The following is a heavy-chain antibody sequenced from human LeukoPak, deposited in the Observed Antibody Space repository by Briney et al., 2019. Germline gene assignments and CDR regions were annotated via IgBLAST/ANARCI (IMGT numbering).Heavy chain of an antibody. CDR2: INHSGST. CDR1: GGSFSGYY. V-gene: IGHV4-34*01. Sequence: SETLSLTCAVYGGSFSGYYWSWIRQPPGKGLEWIGEINHSGSTNYNPSLKSRVTISVDTSKNQFSLKLSSVTAADTAVYYCARGTKCPYYYDSSGLDYWGQGTLVTVSS. CDR3: ARGTKCPYYYDSSGLDY. J-gene: IGHJ4*02. D-gene: IGHD3-22*01.